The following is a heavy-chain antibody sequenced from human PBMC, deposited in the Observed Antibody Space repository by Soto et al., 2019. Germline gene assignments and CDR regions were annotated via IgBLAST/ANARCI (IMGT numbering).Heavy chain of an antibody. V-gene: IGHV3-23*01. CDR3: AKSITARPFDY. CDR2: ISGSGGNT. Sequence: GGSLRLSCAASGFTFDDYAMHWVRQAPGKGLEWVSGISGSGGNTYYADSVKGRFTISRDNSENTLYLQMNSLRAEDTAVYYCAKSITARPFDYWGQGALVTVS. J-gene: IGHJ4*02. CDR1: GFTFDDYA. D-gene: IGHD6-6*01.